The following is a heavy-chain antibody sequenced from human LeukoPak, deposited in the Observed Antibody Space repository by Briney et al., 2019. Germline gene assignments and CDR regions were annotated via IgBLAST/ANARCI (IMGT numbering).Heavy chain of an antibody. CDR3: ARGNWNYVWFDP. V-gene: IGHV4-59*01. Sequence: SETLSLTCTVSGGSISSYYWSWIRQPPGEGLEWIGYIYYSGSTNYNPSLKSRVTISVDTSKNQFSLKLSSVTAADTAVYYCARGNWNYVWFDPWGQGTLVTVSS. D-gene: IGHD1-7*01. CDR1: GGSISSYY. J-gene: IGHJ5*02. CDR2: IYYSGST.